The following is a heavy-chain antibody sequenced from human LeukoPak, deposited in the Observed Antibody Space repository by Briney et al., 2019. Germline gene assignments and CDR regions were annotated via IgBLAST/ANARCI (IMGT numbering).Heavy chain of an antibody. V-gene: IGHV3-23*01. CDR1: GFTFSRYG. J-gene: IGHJ6*03. Sequence: GRSLRLSCAASGFTFSRYGMSWVRQAPGKGLEWVSTISGSGGSTYYADSVKGRFTISRDNSKNTLYLQMNSLRAEDTAVYYCAKGGHYMDVWGKGTTVTVSS. CDR3: AKGGHYMDV. CDR2: ISGSGGST.